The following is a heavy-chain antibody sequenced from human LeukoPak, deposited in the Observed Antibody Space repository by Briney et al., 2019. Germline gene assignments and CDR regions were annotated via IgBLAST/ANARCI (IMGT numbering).Heavy chain of an antibody. V-gene: IGHV4-59*01. CDR1: GGSISSNY. Sequence: SETLSLTCTVSGGSISSNYWSWIRQPPGRGLEWIGYIYYSGSTNYNPSLKSRVTISVDTSKNQFSLKLSSVTAADTAVYYCARGSGDFWSTPTFYYYMNVWGKGTTVTVSS. J-gene: IGHJ6*03. D-gene: IGHD3-3*01. CDR2: IYYSGST. CDR3: ARGSGDFWSTPTFYYYMNV.